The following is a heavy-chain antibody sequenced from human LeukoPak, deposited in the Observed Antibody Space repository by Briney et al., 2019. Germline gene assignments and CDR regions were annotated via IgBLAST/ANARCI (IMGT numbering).Heavy chain of an antibody. Sequence: GASVKVSCKASGYTFTTYTMKWVRQAPGQGLEWMGWINTNTGNPTFAQGFTGRFVFSLDTSVSTAYLQISSLKAEDTAVYYCARGAVANGRYYFDYWGQGTLVTVSS. J-gene: IGHJ4*02. CDR3: ARGAVANGRYYFDY. CDR2: INTNTGNP. CDR1: GYTFTTYT. D-gene: IGHD6-19*01. V-gene: IGHV7-4-1*02.